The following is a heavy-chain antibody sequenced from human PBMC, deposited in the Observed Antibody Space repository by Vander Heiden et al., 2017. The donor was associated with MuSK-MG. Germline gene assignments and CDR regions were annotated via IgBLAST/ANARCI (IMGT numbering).Heavy chain of an antibody. CDR1: GFTFSTYA. J-gene: IGHJ5*02. Sequence: EEQLLESGGGLVQPGGSLSLSCAASGFTFSTYAMSWVRQSPGKGLEWVSSISGSGGSTYYADSVKGRFTISRDNSKNTLYLQMNTLRAEDTAVYYCAKNPNYDFWSGYSNWFDPWGQGTLVTVSS. V-gene: IGHV3-23*01. CDR2: ISGSGGST. D-gene: IGHD3-3*01. CDR3: AKNPNYDFWSGYSNWFDP.